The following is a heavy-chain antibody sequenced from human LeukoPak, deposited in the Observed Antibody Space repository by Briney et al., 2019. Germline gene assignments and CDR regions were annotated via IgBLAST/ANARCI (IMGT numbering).Heavy chain of an antibody. CDR1: GYTFTSYD. D-gene: IGHD3-22*01. J-gene: IGHJ4*02. CDR3: ARVASSSYIVDY. CDR2: MNPNSGNT. Sequence: RASVKVSCKASGYTFTSYDIHWVRQATGQGLEWMGWMNPNSGNTGYVQKFQGRVTMTMKTSLSTAYMELSSLKSEDTAVYYCARVASSSYIVDYWGQGTLVTVSS. V-gene: IGHV1-8*01.